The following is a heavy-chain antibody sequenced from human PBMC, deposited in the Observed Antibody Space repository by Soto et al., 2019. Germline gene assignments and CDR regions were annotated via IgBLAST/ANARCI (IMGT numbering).Heavy chain of an antibody. J-gene: IGHJ3*02. D-gene: IGHD2-15*01. CDR1: GFTLDDYG. V-gene: IGHV3-20*04. Sequence: PGGSLRLSCAASGFTLDDYGMNWVRQAPGKGLEWVSGISWNGGRTGYADSVKGRFTISRDSAKNSLYLQMNSLRAEDTALYYCARWFCSGGTCNSVYALAIWGQGTMVTVSS. CDR2: ISWNGGRT. CDR3: ARWFCSGGTCNSVYALAI.